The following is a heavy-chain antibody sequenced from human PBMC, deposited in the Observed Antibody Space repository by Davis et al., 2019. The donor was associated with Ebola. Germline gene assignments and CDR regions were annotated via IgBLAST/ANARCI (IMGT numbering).Heavy chain of an antibody. CDR3: ARDHGVTGTGAFDP. CDR1: GGTFSSYA. J-gene: IGHJ5*02. CDR2: ISAYNGNT. Sequence: ASVKVSCKASGGTFSSYAISWVRQAPGQGLEWMGWISAYNGNTNYAQKLQGRVTMTTDTSTSTAYMELNNLRSEDTAVYYCARDHGVTGTGAFDPWGQGTLVTVST. D-gene: IGHD2-21*02. V-gene: IGHV1-18*01.